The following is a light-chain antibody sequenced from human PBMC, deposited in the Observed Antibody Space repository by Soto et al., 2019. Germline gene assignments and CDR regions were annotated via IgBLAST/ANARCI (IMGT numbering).Light chain of an antibody. Sequence: EIVLTQSPGTLSLSPGERATLSCRASQSISSSYLAWYQQKPGQAPRLLIYGASTRATGIPDRFSGSGSGTDFILTINRLEPEDFAVYYCQQFRTFGPGTKVDIK. CDR1: QSISSSY. V-gene: IGKV3-20*01. CDR3: QQFRT. CDR2: GAS. J-gene: IGKJ3*01.